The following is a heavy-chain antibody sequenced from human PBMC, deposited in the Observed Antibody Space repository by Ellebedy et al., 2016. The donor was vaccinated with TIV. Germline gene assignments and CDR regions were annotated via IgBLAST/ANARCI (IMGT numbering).Heavy chain of an antibody. CDR1: GFTFSRYG. CDR2: ISYDGSSK. D-gene: IGHD5-24*01. J-gene: IGHJ4*02. CDR3: AKESRDGNNYFFGY. V-gene: IGHV3-30*18. Sequence: GGSLRLXXAASGFTFSRYGMHWVRQAPGKGLEWVAVISYDGSSKDYADSAKGRFSISRDNSQNKLLLQMNSLRAEDTAVYYCAKESRDGNNYFFGYWGQGTLVTVSS.